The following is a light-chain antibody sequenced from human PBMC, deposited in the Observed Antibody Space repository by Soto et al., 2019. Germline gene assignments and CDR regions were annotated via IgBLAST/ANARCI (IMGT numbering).Light chain of an antibody. V-gene: IGKV3-20*01. CDR1: ESVTSSY. J-gene: IGKJ3*01. Sequence: EIVLTQSPGTLSLSPGERATLSCRASESVTSSYLAWYQHKPGQAPRLLIYGASGRATGIPDRFTGSGSVTDFTLTISRLEPEDFAVYYCQQYGSSPFTFGPGTKVDIK. CDR3: QQYGSSPFT. CDR2: GAS.